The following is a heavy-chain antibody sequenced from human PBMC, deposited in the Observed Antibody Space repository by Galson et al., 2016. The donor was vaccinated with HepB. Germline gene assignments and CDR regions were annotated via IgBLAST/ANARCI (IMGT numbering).Heavy chain of an antibody. Sequence: SLRLSCAVSGFTFSSEPMNWVRQAPGKGLEWISYIGISGGTIYADSLKGRFTISRDNAKDSLFLQMNSLRDDDTAVYYCARRQHLGLYYYTMDVWGQGTTVAVSS. V-gene: IGHV3-48*02. CDR1: GFTFSSEP. J-gene: IGHJ6*02. CDR3: ARRQHLGLYYYTMDV. D-gene: IGHD3-22*01. CDR2: IGISGGTI.